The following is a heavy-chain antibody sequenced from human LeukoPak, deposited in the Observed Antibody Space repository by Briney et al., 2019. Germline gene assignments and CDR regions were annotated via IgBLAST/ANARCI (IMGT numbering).Heavy chain of an antibody. CDR3: ARIRDGYNDAYDI. Sequence: GASVKVSCKAPGYTFTNYYIHWVRQAPGQGLEWMGLINPGGDNTDYAQNFQGRVTMTRDTSTSTVYMGLSSLRSEDTAVYYCARIRDGYNDAYDIWGQGTMVTVSS. V-gene: IGHV1-46*01. CDR1: GYTFTNYY. CDR2: INPGGDNT. J-gene: IGHJ3*02. D-gene: IGHD5-24*01.